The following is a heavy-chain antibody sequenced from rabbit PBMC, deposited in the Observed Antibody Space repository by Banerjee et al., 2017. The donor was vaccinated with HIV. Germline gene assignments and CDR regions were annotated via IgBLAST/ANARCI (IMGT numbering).Heavy chain of an antibody. CDR2: IYTSSGST. Sequence: QEQLVESGGGLVQPGGSLKLSCKTSGFDFSSYGVSWVRQAPGKGLEWVGCIYTSSGSTWYASWVNGRFTISRSTSLNTVDLKMTSLTAADTATYFCARDLAGVIGWNFNLWGPGALVTVS. D-gene: IGHD4-1*01. CDR3: ARDLAGVIGWNFNL. J-gene: IGHJ4*01. CDR1: GFDFSSYG. V-gene: IGHV1S47*01.